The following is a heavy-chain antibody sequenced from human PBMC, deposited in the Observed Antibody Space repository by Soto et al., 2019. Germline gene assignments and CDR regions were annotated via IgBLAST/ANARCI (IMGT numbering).Heavy chain of an antibody. CDR3: ARVPADDLNGVDH. CDR1: GFTFNAYA. D-gene: IGHD1-1*01. Sequence: EVQLLESGGGLVQPGGSLRLSCAASGFTFNAYAMTWVRQAPGKGLEWVSAIGGSGGNRYYAASVKGRFTISRDNSKHSLDLQMNSLRVEDTAVYYCARVPADDLNGVDHWGQGTLVTVSS. V-gene: IGHV3-23*01. CDR2: IGGSGGNR. J-gene: IGHJ4*02.